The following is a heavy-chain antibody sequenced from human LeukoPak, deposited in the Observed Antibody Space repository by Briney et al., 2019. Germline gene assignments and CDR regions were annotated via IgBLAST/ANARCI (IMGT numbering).Heavy chain of an antibody. V-gene: IGHV3-23*01. Sequence: PGGSLRLSCAASGFTFSSFAMNWVRQAPGKGLEWVLGISGSGVTTYHADSVKGRFTISRDNSKKTLYLQMNSLRAEDTAVYYCTKALYCGGDCYSRDDYWGQGTLVTVSS. D-gene: IGHD2-21*02. CDR3: TKALYCGGDCYSRDDY. CDR2: ISGSGVTT. J-gene: IGHJ4*02. CDR1: GFTFSSFA.